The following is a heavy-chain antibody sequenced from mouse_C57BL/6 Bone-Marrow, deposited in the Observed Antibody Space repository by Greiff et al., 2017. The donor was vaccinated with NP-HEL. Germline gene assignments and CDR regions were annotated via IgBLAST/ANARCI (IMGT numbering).Heavy chain of an antibody. D-gene: IGHD2-5*01. CDR3: AAGGDYSNLDWYFDV. CDR2: LAPSACST. J-gene: IGHJ1*03. CDR1: GYTFTSYW. Sequence: VQLQQSGAELVKPGASVKLSCKASGYTFTSYWMQWVKQRPGQGLEWIGELAPSACSTNYHQKFKGKATLTVDTSSTTAYMQLSSLTSEDSAVYYGAAGGDYSNLDWYFDVWGTGTTVTVSS. V-gene: IGHV1-50*01.